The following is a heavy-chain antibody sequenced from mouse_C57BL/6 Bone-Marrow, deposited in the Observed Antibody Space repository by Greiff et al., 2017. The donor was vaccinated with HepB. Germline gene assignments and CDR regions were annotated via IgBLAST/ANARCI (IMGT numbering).Heavy chain of an antibody. D-gene: IGHD2-4*01. Sequence: LVESGAELVRPGASVTLSCKASGYTFTDYEMHWVKQTPVHGLEWIGAIDPETGGTAYNQKFKGKAILTADKSSSTAYMELRSLTSEDSAVYYGTRSGDYDYEYWGQGTLVTVSA. V-gene: IGHV1-15*01. CDR3: TRSGDYDYEY. J-gene: IGHJ3*01. CDR1: GYTFTDYE. CDR2: IDPETGGT.